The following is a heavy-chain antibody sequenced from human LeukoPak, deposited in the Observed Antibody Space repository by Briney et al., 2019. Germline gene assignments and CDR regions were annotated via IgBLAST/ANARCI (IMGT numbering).Heavy chain of an antibody. CDR2: INPNSGGT. CDR1: GYTFTSYG. D-gene: IGHD4-23*01. Sequence: ASVKVSCKASGYTFTSYGISWVRQAPGQGLEWMGWINPNSGGTNYAQKFQGRVTMTRDTSISTAYMELSRLRSDDTAVYYCARDYGGSSIDYWGQGTLVTVSS. CDR3: ARDYGGSSIDY. J-gene: IGHJ4*02. V-gene: IGHV1-2*02.